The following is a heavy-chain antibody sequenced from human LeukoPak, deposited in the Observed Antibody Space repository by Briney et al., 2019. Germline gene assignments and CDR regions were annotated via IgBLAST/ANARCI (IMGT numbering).Heavy chain of an antibody. CDR1: GYTFTSYD. V-gene: IGHV1-8*01. J-gene: IGHJ6*04. CDR3: ARGDISDSWIGPMYV. D-gene: IGHD3-3*01. CDR2: MNPNSDNT. Sequence: ASVKVSCKAPGYTFTSYDINWVRPATGQGLEWMGWMNPNSDNTANAQKFQGRLTMTRNTSISTAYMELSSLTSEDTAVYCCARGDISDSWIGPMYVWGKGTTVTVSS.